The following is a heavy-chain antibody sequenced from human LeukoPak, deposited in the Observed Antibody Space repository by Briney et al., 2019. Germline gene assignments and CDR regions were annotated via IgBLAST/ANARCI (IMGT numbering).Heavy chain of an antibody. Sequence: AASVKVSCKASGYTFTSYGISWVRQAPGQGLEWMGWISAYNGNTNYAQKLQGRVTMTRDTSISTAYMELSRLRSDDTAVYYCRTVTRVYYMDVWGKGTTVTVSS. D-gene: IGHD4-17*01. CDR2: ISAYNGNT. CDR1: GYTFTSYG. J-gene: IGHJ6*03. V-gene: IGHV1-18*01. CDR3: RTVTRVYYMDV.